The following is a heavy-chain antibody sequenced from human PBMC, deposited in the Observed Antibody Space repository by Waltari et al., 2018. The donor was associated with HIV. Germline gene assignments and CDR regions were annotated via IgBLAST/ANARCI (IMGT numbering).Heavy chain of an antibody. CDR3: ARRVSGYCGGDCYSEHYYYYYGMDV. CDR1: GGSISSSSYS. V-gene: IGHV4-39*01. Sequence: QLQLQESGPGLVKPSETLSLTCPVSGGSISSSSYSWGWIRQPPGKGLEWIGRIYYSGSTSYNPPLKGRVNITVDTSKDQCSRKMSSVTAAESAVYYCARRVSGYCGGDCYSEHYYYYYGMDVWGQGTTVTVSS. J-gene: IGHJ6*02. D-gene: IGHD2-21*02. CDR2: IYYSGST.